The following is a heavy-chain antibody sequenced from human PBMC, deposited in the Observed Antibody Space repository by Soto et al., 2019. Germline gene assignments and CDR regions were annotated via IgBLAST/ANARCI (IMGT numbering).Heavy chain of an antibody. CDR3: ARGLGGYDL. D-gene: IGHD5-12*01. V-gene: IGHV4-34*01. Sequence: QVQLQQWGAGLLKPSETLSLTCAVYGGSFSGYYWSWIRQPPGKGLEWIGEINHSGSTNYNPSLKSRVTISVDTSNEQFSLKLSSVTAADTAVYYCARGLGGYDLWGQGTLVTVSS. CDR1: GGSFSGYY. CDR2: INHSGST. J-gene: IGHJ4*02.